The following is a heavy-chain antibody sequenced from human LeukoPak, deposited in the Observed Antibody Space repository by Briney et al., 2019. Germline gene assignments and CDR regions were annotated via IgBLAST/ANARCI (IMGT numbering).Heavy chain of an antibody. D-gene: IGHD5-18*01. CDR2: INHSGST. CDR1: GGSFSGYY. J-gene: IGHJ3*02. CDR3: AREGIQGRAFDI. Sequence: SETLSLTCAVYGGSFSGYYWSWIRQPPGKGLEWIGEINHSGSTNYNPSLKSRVTISVDTSKNQFSLKLSSVTAADTAVYYCAREGIQGRAFDIWGQGTMVTVSS. V-gene: IGHV4-34*01.